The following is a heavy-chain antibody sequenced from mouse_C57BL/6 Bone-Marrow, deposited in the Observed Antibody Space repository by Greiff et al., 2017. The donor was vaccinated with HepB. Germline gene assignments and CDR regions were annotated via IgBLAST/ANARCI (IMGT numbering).Heavy chain of an antibody. CDR2: ISNGGGST. CDR1: GFTFSDYY. J-gene: IGHJ3*01. V-gene: IGHV5-12*01. Sequence: EVQVVESGGGLVQPGGSLKLSCAASGFTFSDYYMYWVRQTPEKRLEWVAYISNGGGSTYYPDTVKGRFTISRYNAKNTLYLQMSRLKSEDTAMYYCARQMVTTSSWFAYWGQGTLVTVSA. D-gene: IGHD2-2*01. CDR3: ARQMVTTSSWFAY.